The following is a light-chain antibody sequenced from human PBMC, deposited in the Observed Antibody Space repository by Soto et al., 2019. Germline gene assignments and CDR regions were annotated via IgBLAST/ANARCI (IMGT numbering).Light chain of an antibody. V-gene: IGKV3-11*01. CDR1: QSVSSY. CDR2: DAS. CDR3: QQRSNWPPWT. Sequence: EIVLTQSPATLSLSPWERATLSCRASQSVSSYLAWYQQKPGQAPRLLLYDASNRATGIPARFSGSGSGTDFTLTISSLEPEDFAVYYGQQRSNWPPWTFGQGTKVDIK. J-gene: IGKJ1*01.